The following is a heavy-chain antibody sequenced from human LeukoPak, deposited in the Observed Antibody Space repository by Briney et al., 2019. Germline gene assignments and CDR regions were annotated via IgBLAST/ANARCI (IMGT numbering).Heavy chain of an antibody. J-gene: IGHJ4*02. CDR2: ISKTYSTI. V-gene: IGHV3-11*01. Sequence: GGSLRLSCAASGFTISDYYMSWIRQAPGKGPEWVSYISKTYSTIYYADSVKGRFTISRDNAKNSLYLQMNSLRAEDTAVYYCASAIVATDQDPPFDYLGQGTLVTVSS. CDR3: ASAIVATDQDPPFDY. CDR1: GFTISDYY. D-gene: IGHD5-12*01.